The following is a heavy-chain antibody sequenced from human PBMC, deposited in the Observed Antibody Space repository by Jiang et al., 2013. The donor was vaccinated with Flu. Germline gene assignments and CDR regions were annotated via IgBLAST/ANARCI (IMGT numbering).Heavy chain of an antibody. CDR3: ARTNGI. V-gene: IGHV3-11*04. D-gene: IGHD2-8*01. Sequence: KGRFTISRDNAKNSLYLQMNSLRVEDTAVYYCARTNGIWGQGTMVTVSS. J-gene: IGHJ3*02.